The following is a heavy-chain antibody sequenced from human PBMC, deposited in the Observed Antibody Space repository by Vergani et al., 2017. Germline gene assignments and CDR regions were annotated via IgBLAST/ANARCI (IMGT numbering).Heavy chain of an antibody. D-gene: IGHD3-10*01. V-gene: IGHV4-4*02. CDR3: ARLVWSNGGSGSYYIDY. Sequence: QVQLQQWGPGLVTPSGTLSLTCAVYGGSISSDNWWTWVRQAPGKGLQWIGEIHRSRRTYYNPSRKSRVTISVDTSKNQFSLKLGSVTAADTAVYYCARLVWSNGGSGSYYIDYWGQGTLVTVSS. CDR2: IHRSRRT. CDR1: GGSISSDNW. J-gene: IGHJ4*02.